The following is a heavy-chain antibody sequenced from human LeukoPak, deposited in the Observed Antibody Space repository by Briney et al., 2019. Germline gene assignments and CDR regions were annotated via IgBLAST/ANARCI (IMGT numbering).Heavy chain of an antibody. V-gene: IGHV1-24*01. J-gene: IGHJ4*02. CDR3: ATLFISSSWDPFDY. D-gene: IGHD6-13*01. Sequence: ASVKVSCKVSGYTLTELSMHWVRQAPGKGLEWMGGFDPEDGETIYAQKFQGRVTMTEDTSTDTAYMELSSLRSEDTAVYYCATLFISSSWDPFDYWGQGTLVTVSS. CDR1: GYTLTELS. CDR2: FDPEDGET.